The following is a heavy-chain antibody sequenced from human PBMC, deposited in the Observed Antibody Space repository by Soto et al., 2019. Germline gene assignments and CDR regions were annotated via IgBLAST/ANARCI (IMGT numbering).Heavy chain of an antibody. J-gene: IGHJ4*02. V-gene: IGHV3-30-3*01. Sequence: QVQLVESGGGVVQPGRSLRLSCAASGFTFSSYTLHWVRQAPGKGLEWVAVTSYEGSNKYYADSVKGRFTISRDNSKNMLYLQMNRLRAEDTALYYCARDRLEGWSTVTTFGYWGQGTLVTVSS. CDR2: TSYEGSNK. CDR3: ARDRLEGWSTVTTFGY. CDR1: GFTFSSYT. D-gene: IGHD4-17*01.